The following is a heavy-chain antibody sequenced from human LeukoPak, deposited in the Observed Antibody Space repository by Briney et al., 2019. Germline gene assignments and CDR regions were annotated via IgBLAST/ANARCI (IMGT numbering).Heavy chain of an antibody. CDR1: GGSFSGYY. CDR3: ARGLGAYGGNSFDS. V-gene: IGHV4-34*01. CDR2: IKHSGSS. Sequence: SETLSLTCAVYGGSFSGYYWSWIRQPPGKGLEWIGQIKHSGSSDYNPSFKGRVTISVDTSKNQFSLRLTSVTAADTAVYYCARGLGAYGGNSFDSWGQGTLVTVSS. J-gene: IGHJ4*02. D-gene: IGHD4-23*01.